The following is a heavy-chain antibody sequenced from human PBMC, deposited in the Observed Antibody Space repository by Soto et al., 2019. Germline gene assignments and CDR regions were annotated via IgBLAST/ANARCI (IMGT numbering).Heavy chain of an antibody. D-gene: IGHD3-3*01. CDR1: GGSINNHY. Sequence: SETLSLTCTVSGGSINNHYWSWIRQPPGKGLEWIGYIYYTGSTNYNPSLKSRVSMSVDTSKNRFSLNLTSLTAADTAVYYCARHVYYDFWSGYYSTYYFDYWGQGTLVTVSS. J-gene: IGHJ4*02. CDR3: ARHVYYDFWSGYYSTYYFDY. CDR2: IYYTGST. V-gene: IGHV4-59*08.